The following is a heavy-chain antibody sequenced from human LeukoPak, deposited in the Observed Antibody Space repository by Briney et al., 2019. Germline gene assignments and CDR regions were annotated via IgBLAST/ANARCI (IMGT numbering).Heavy chain of an antibody. Sequence: SETLSLTCAVYGGSLSYYYWSWIRQPPEKGLEWIGEINRSGSTNYNPSLKSRVSISVDTSKNQFSLKLSSVTAADTAVDYCARGGFYCGDDCYVDYWGQGTLVTVSS. CDR3: ARGGFYCGDDCYVDY. J-gene: IGHJ4*02. V-gene: IGHV4-34*01. CDR1: GGSLSYYY. D-gene: IGHD2-21*02. CDR2: INRSGST.